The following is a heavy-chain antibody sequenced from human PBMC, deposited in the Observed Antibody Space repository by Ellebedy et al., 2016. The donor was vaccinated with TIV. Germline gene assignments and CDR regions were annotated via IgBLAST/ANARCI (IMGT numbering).Heavy chain of an antibody. CDR3: ARERSSSGGRNYFGIDV. D-gene: IGHD6-19*01. V-gene: IGHV4-39*02. CDR2: INHLGGT. J-gene: IGHJ6*02. CDR1: GGSISSGAYS. Sequence: SETLSLXCTVSGGSISSGAYSWNWIRQSPGKGLAWIGDINHLGGTNYNPSLKSRVTISIDTSKNHFSLRLNSVTAADTAVYYCARERSSSGGRNYFGIDVWGQGTTVTVSS.